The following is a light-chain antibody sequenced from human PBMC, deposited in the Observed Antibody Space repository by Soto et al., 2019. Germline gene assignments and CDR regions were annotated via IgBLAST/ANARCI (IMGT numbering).Light chain of an antibody. CDR2: GAS. Sequence: EIVMTQSPATLSVSPGERATLSCRASQSVSSNLAWYQQKPGQAPRLLIYGASTRATGIPARFSGSESGTEFTLTISSLQSEDFAVYYCQQYNYWPPFFGGGTKVDIK. CDR3: QQYNYWPPF. V-gene: IGKV3-15*01. CDR1: QSVSSN. J-gene: IGKJ4*01.